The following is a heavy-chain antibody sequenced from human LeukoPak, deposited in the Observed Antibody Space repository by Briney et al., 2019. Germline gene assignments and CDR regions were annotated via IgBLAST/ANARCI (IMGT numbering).Heavy chain of an antibody. CDR2: IYYSGST. V-gene: IGHV4-59*11. J-gene: IGHJ4*02. CDR3: AREARWYYYDSASYYFDY. D-gene: IGHD3-22*01. Sequence: SETLSLTCTVSAGSISGHSWNWIRQPPGKGLEWIGDIYYSGSTRYNPSLESRATISLDTSKNQFSLSLTSVTAADTAVYYCAREARWYYYDSASYYFDYWGQGTLVTVSS. CDR1: AGSISGHS.